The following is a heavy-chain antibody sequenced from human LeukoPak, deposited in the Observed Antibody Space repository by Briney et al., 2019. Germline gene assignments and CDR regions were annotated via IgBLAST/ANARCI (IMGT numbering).Heavy chain of an antibody. CDR3: AKCDVNGDWFDP. J-gene: IGHJ5*02. CDR2: INSDGSST. V-gene: IGHV3-74*01. Sequence: GGSLRLSCAASGFTFSSYWIHWVRQAPGKGLVWVSRINSDGSSTTYADSVKGRFTISRDNAKNTLYLQMNSLRVEDTAVYYCAKCDVNGDWFDPWGQGTLVTVSS. CDR1: GFTFSSYW. D-gene: IGHD2-21*02.